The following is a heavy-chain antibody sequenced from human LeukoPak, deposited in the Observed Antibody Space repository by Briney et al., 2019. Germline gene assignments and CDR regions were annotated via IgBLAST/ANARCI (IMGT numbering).Heavy chain of an antibody. CDR3: ARVGGMTTVNNAAFDV. D-gene: IGHD4-11*01. V-gene: IGHV4-59*01. J-gene: IGHJ3*01. Sequence: SQTLSLTCTVSGGSINSFYWNWIRQPPGKGPEWVGYIYHSGSTNYNPSLKSRLTISLDTPKNQFSLKLTSVTAADTAIYYCARVGGMTTVNNAAFDVWGQGTMVTVSS. CDR1: GGSINSFY. CDR2: IYHSGST.